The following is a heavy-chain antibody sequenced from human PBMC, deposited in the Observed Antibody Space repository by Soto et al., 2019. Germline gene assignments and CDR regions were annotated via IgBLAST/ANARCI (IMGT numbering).Heavy chain of an antibody. D-gene: IGHD3-10*01. CDR1: GASISSSNW. J-gene: IGHJ6*02. Sequence: QVQLQESGPGLVKPSGTLSLTCAVSGASISSSNWWSWVRQPPGKGLEWIGESYHTGSTNYNPSLKSRVTILVDKSKNQLSLHLRSVTAADTAVYYCARGAAGSPYLYGMDVWGQGTTVSVSS. CDR2: SYHTGST. CDR3: ARGAAGSPYLYGMDV. V-gene: IGHV4-4*02.